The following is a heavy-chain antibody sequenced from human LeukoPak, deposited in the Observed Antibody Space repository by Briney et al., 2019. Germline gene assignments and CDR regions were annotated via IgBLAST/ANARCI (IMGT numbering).Heavy chain of an antibody. J-gene: IGHJ4*02. D-gene: IGHD1-26*01. CDR1: GYSISSGYY. CDR3: ARVGVGATTSPSFDY. CDR2: IYHSGST. V-gene: IGHV4-38-2*02. Sequence: PSETLSLTCTVSGYSISSGYYWGWIRQPPGKGLEWIGSIYHSGSTYYNPSLKSRVTISVDTSKNQFSLKLSSVTAADTAVYYCARVGVGATTSPSFDYWGQGTLVTVSS.